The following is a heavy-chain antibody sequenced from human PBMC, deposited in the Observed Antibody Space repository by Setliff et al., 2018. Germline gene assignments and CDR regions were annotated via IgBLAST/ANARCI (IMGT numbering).Heavy chain of an antibody. J-gene: IGHJ1*01. Sequence: LSLTCTVSGGSISSYYWSWIRQPAGKGLEWIGRIYTSGSTNYNPSLKSRVTMSVDTSKNQFSLKLSSVTAADTAVYYCARVDFTMIQGVLGLWGQGTLVTVSS. CDR1: GGSISSYY. CDR3: ARVDFTMIQGVLGL. CDR2: IYTSGST. D-gene: IGHD3-10*01. V-gene: IGHV4-4*07.